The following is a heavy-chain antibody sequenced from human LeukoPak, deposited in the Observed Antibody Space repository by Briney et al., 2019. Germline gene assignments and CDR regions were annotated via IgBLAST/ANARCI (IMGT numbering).Heavy chain of an antibody. CDR1: GGTFSSYA. J-gene: IGHJ5*02. V-gene: IGHV1-69*13. CDR2: IIPIFGTA. CDR3: ARVREYGSGSYPNWFDP. Sequence: WASVKVSYKASGGTFSSYAISWVRQAPGQGLEWMGGIIPIFGTANYAQKFQGRVTITADESTSTAYMELSSLRSEDTAVYYCARVREYGSGSYPNWFDPWGQGTLVTVSS. D-gene: IGHD3-10*01.